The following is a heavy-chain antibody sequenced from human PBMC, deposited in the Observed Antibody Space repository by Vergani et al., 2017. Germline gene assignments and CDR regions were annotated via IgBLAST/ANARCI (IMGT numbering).Heavy chain of an antibody. CDR3: ARHTTYTDS. V-gene: IGHV5-51*01. CDR1: GYTFSNYW. Sequence: EVQLVQSGAEVTKPGESLKISCQGSGYTFSNYWIGWVRQMPGKGLEWMGIIYPADSDTRYSPSFQGQVTISADKSISTAFLQWDSLKASDTALYYCARHTTYTDSWGQGTLVTVSS. D-gene: IGHD1-1*01. J-gene: IGHJ4*02. CDR2: IYPADSDT.